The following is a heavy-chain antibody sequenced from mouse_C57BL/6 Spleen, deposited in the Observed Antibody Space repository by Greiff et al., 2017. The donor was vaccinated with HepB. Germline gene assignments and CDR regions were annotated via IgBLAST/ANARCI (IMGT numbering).Heavy chain of an antibody. J-gene: IGHJ4*01. V-gene: IGHV5-6*01. D-gene: IGHD4-1*01. Sequence: DVQLVESGGDLVKPGGSLKLSCAASGFTFSSYGMSWVRQTPGKRLEWVATISSGGSYTYYPDSVKGRFTLSRDNAKNTLYLQMSSLKSEDTAMYYCARHGNWDGAMDYWGQGTSVTVSS. CDR1: GFTFSSYG. CDR3: ARHGNWDGAMDY. CDR2: ISSGGSYT.